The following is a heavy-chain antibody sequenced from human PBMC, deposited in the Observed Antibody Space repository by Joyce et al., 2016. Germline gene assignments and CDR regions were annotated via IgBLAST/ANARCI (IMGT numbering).Heavy chain of an antibody. D-gene: IGHD3-10*01. CDR1: GDYVSGGNYY. V-gene: IGHV4-30-4*01. J-gene: IGHJ4*02. CDR2: IYYRGTP. CDR3: ARVPSRGGGYYFDY. Sequence: VQLQESGPGLVKPSQTLSLTCTVSGDYVSGGNYYWSWIRQHPGKGLEWIGYIYYRGTPYYNPSLKSRLTISIDTSNNRLSLKLQSVTAADTALYYCARVPSRGGGYYFDYWGQGTLVTVSS.